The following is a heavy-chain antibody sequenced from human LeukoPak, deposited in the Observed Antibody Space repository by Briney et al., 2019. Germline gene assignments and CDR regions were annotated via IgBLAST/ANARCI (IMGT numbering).Heavy chain of an antibody. V-gene: IGHV1-18*01. CDR2: ISANNGNT. Sequence: ASVKVSCKASGYTFTAYGISWVREAPGQGLEWIGWISANNGNTNYAQKVQGRVTVTRDTSTSTAYMELRSLRYDDTAVYYCSRDDGPFGGVRFDHWGQGTLVTVSS. CDR3: SRDDGPFGGVRFDH. J-gene: IGHJ4*02. CDR1: GYTFTAYG. D-gene: IGHD3-16*01.